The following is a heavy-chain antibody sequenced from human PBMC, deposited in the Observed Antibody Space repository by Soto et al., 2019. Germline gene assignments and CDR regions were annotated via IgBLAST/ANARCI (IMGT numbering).Heavy chain of an antibody. D-gene: IGHD6-19*01. CDR2: IIPIFGTA. V-gene: IGHV1-69*12. CDR1: GGTFSSYA. Sequence: QVQLVQAGAEVKKPGSSVKVSCKASGGTFSSYAISWVRQAPGQGREWMGGIIPIFGTANYAQKFQGRVTITADESTSTAYMELSSLRSEDTAVYYCATHRGGQWLPVVYFDYWGQGTLVTVSS. J-gene: IGHJ4*02. CDR3: ATHRGGQWLPVVYFDY.